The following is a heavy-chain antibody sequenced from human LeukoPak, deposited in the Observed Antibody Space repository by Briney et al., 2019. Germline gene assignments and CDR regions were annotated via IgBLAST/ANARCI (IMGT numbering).Heavy chain of an antibody. CDR3: ARAQSTSVPYYMDV. D-gene: IGHD2-2*01. V-gene: IGHV1-69*04. CDR2: IIPILDIA. J-gene: IGHJ6*03. CDR1: GGAFSSYA. Sequence: SVKVSCKASGGAFSSYAISWVRQAPGQGLEWMGRIIPILDIATYAQKFQGRVTITADKSTSTAYMELSSLGSEDTAVYYCARAQSTSVPYYMDVWGKGTTVTVSS.